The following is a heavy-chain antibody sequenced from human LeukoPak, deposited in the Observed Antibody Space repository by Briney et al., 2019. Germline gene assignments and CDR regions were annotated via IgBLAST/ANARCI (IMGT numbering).Heavy chain of an antibody. V-gene: IGHV3-30*04. CDR2: ISYDGNDK. D-gene: IGHD3-16*02. CDR3: AKGLSGSYPEYYYYYMDV. CDR1: RITFSSYA. J-gene: IGHJ6*03. Sequence: GGSLRLSCAASRITFSSYAMHWVRQAPGKGLEWVSVISYDGNDKHYADYLKGRFTISRDNSKNTLYLQMNNVRAEDTAVYYCAKGLSGSYPEYYYYYMDVWGKGTTVTVSS.